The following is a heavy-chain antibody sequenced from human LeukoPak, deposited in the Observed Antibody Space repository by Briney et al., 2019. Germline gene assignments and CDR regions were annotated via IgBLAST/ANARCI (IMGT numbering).Heavy chain of an antibody. D-gene: IGHD1-26*01. CDR2: INHSGST. CDR1: GGSISSYY. Sequence: SETLSLTCTVSGGSISSYYWSWIRQPPGKGLEWIGEINHSGSTNYNPSLKSRVTISVDTSKNQFSLKLSSVTAADTAVYYCARSNRELRFDYWGQGTLVTVSS. CDR3: ARSNRELRFDY. J-gene: IGHJ4*02. V-gene: IGHV4-34*01.